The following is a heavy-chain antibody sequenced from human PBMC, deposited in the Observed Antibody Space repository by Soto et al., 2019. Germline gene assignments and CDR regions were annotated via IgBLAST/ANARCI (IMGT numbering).Heavy chain of an antibody. J-gene: IGHJ6*02. CDR2: IYHDGSV. CDR1: GYSIGNGDY. Sequence: PSETLSLTCAVSGYSIGNGDYWAWIRQSPGKGLEWIGSIYHDGSVDYNPSLNGRVALSMDTSKNHFSLKLTSVTAADTAVYYCARTFDYYGMDVWGQGTTVTVSS. V-gene: IGHV4-38-2*01. CDR3: ARTFDYYGMDV.